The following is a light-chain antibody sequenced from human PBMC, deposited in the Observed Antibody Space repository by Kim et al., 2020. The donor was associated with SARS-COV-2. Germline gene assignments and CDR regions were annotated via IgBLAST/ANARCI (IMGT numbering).Light chain of an antibody. J-gene: IGLJ1*01. CDR2: DVS. CDR3: SSYTSSSTFYV. V-gene: IGLV2-14*03. CDR1: SSDVGGYNY. Sequence: QSITISCTGTSSDVGGYNYVSWYQQHPGKAPKLMIYDVSNRPSGVSNRFAGSESGNTASLTISGLQAEDEAEYDCSSYTSSSTFYVFGTGTKVTVL.